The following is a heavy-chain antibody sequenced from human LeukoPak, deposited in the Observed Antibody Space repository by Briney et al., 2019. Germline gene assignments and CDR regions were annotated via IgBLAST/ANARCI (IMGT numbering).Heavy chain of an antibody. CDR2: IYCTGST. J-gene: IGHJ4*02. CDR3: ARRGGSGRAFDY. CDR1: GASISGGTYY. D-gene: IGHD1-26*01. V-gene: IGHV4-39*01. Sequence: SETLSLTCSVSGASISGGTYYWGWIRQPSGKGLEWIGSIYCTGSTYDNPSLKSRVTISVDTSKNQFSLKLSSVTAADTAVYYCARRGGSGRAFDYWGQGTLVTVSS.